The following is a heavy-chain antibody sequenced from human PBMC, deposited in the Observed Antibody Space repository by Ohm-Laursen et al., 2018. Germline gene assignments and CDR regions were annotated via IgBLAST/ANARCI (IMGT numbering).Heavy chain of an antibody. CDR1: GFTLARFC. D-gene: IGHD2-21*02. V-gene: IGHV3-7*01. J-gene: IGHJ4*02. Sequence: SLRLSCSASGFTLARFCMKWVRQTPGKGLEWVANMNHDGSLINYVDSVKGRFTISRDNAKNAVYLQMDSLRFEDTAVYYCAHDERAGVTSSSWGQGTLVTVSS. CDR2: MNHDGSLI. CDR3: AHDERAGVTSSS.